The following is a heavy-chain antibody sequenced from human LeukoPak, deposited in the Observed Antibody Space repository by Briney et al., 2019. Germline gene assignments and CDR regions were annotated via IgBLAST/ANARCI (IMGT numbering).Heavy chain of an antibody. J-gene: IGHJ4*02. CDR3: ARASYYYESGGYAYFFDY. CDR1: GGSISSYY. CDR2: IYYSGST. D-gene: IGHD3-22*01. Sequence: PSETLSLTCTASGGSISSYYWNWIRQPPGKGLEWIGHIYYSGSTTYNPSLKSRVTISVDTSKIQFSLKLSSVTAADTAVYYCARASYYYESGGYAYFFDYWGQGTLVTVSA. V-gene: IGHV4-59*01.